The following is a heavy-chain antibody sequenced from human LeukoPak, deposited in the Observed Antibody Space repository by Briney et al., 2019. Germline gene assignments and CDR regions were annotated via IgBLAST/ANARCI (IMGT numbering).Heavy chain of an antibody. CDR2: VYYSGTT. V-gene: IGHV4-39*01. D-gene: IGHD3-10*01. CDR1: GGSISSSIYY. CDR3: ARHPGYNNDAFGEYLIDY. J-gene: IGHJ4*02. Sequence: SETLSLTCTVSGGSISSSIYYWDWIRQPPGKGLEWIGSVYYSGTTFYNSSLKSRVTISVDTSRNQFSLRLSSVTAADTAVYFCARHPGYNNDAFGEYLIDYWGQGTLVTVSS.